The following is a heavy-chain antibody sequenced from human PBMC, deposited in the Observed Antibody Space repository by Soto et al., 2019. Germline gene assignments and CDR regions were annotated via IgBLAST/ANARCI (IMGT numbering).Heavy chain of an antibody. CDR2: ISAYNGNT. CDR3: ARESERHSSWYRFPLDY. CDR1: GYTFTSYG. D-gene: IGHD6-13*01. V-gene: IGHV1-18*01. J-gene: IGHJ4*02. Sequence: GASVKVSCKASGYTFTSYGISWVRQAPGQGFEWMGWISAYNGNTNYAQKLQGRVTMTTDTSTSTAYMELSRLRSDDTAVYYCARESERHSSWYRFPLDYWGQGTLVTVSS.